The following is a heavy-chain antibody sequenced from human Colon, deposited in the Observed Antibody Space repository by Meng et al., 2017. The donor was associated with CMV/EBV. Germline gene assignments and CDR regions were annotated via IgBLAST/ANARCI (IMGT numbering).Heavy chain of an antibody. CDR1: GGSITRDDYY. CDR2: IYSNGYA. CDR3: ARDLTLSAVPSAVGH. D-gene: IGHD2-2*01. J-gene: IGHJ4*02. Sequence: SETLSLTCTVSGGSITRDDYYWGWIRQPPGKGLEWIGSIYSNGYASFNPSLKSRVNISVDTSKNQFSLKLNSLTAADTAVYYCARDLTLSAVPSAVGHWGRGTLVTVSS. V-gene: IGHV4-39*07.